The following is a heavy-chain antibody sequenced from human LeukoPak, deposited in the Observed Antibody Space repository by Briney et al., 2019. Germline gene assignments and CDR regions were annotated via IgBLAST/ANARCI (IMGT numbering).Heavy chain of an antibody. CDR1: GFTFSSYA. CDR3: ARVKAVVLLSELDY. V-gene: IGHV3-30*04. J-gene: IGHJ4*02. CDR2: ISYDGSNK. Sequence: GGSPRLSCAASGFTFSSYAMHWVRQAPGKGLEWVAVISYDGSNKYYADSVKGRFTISRDNSKNTLYLQMNSLRAEDTAVYYCARVKAVVLLSELDYWGQGTLVTVSS. D-gene: IGHD3-10*01.